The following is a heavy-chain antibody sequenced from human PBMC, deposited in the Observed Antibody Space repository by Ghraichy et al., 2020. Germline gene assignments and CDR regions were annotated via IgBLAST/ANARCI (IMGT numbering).Heavy chain of an antibody. CDR1: GGSINSYY. CDR3: ARVWGGYDVLTGPYYYGMDV. J-gene: IGHJ6*02. CDR2: IYSSGSI. V-gene: IGHV4-59*01. Sequence: SETLSLTCTVSGGSINSYYWSWIRQPPGRGLEWIGHIYSSGSINYNPSLKSRLTISVDTSKNQFSLKLKSVTAADTAAYYCARVWGGYDVLTGPYYYGMDVWGQGTTVTVSS. D-gene: IGHD3-9*01.